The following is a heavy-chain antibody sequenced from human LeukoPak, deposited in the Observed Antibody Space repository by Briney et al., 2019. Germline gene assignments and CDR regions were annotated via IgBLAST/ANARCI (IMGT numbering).Heavy chain of an antibody. J-gene: IGHJ5*02. CDR3: ARWVNGFDP. CDR1: GYSISSGYY. CDR2: IYHGGST. V-gene: IGHV4-38-2*01. Sequence: KPSETLSLTCAVSGYSISSGYYWGWIRQPPGKGLEWIGSIYHGGSTYYNPSLKSRVTISVDTSKNQFSLKLNSVTAADTAVYYCARWVNGFDPWGQGTLVTVSS.